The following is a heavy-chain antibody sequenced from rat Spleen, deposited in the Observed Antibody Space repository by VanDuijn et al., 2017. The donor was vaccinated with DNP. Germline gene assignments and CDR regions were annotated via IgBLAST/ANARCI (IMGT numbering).Heavy chain of an antibody. V-gene: IGHV5S10*01. J-gene: IGHJ2*01. CDR3: TTTEALFDY. Sequence: EVQLVESGGGLVQPGRSLKLSCAASGFTFSDYNMAWVRQAPKKGLEWVATIHSDGSSTYYRDSVKGRFTLSRDNAKNTLYLQMDSLRSEDTATYYCTTTEALFDYWGQGVMVTVSS. CDR2: IHSDGSST. CDR1: GFTFSDYN. D-gene: IGHD1-11*01.